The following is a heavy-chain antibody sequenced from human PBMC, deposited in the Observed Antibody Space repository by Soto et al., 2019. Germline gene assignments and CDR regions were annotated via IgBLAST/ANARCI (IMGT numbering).Heavy chain of an antibody. J-gene: IGHJ4*02. Sequence: VKVSRKAAGYTFTDYYIHWVRQAPGQGLEWMGWINPDSGGTDYAQNFQGRVTMTRDTSIRTAYMELRRLRSDDTAVYFCARATSTGYFEYWGQGTLVTVSS. D-gene: IGHD1-26*01. CDR3: ARATSTGYFEY. CDR1: GYTFTDYY. CDR2: INPDSGGT. V-gene: IGHV1-2*02.